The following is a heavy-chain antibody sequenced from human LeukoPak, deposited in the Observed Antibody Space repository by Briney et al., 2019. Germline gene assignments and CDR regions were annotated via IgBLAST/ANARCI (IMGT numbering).Heavy chain of an antibody. CDR1: GLTVSSNY. J-gene: IGHJ4*02. CDR3: ARAPVAGTFYFDY. V-gene: IGHV3-53*01. D-gene: IGHD6-19*01. CDR2: IYSGGST. Sequence: GGSLRLSCAASGLTVSSNYMSWVRQAPGKGLEWVSVIYSGGSTYYADSVKGRFTISRDNSKNTLYLQMNSLRAEDTAVYYCARAPVAGTFYFDYWGQGTLVTVSS.